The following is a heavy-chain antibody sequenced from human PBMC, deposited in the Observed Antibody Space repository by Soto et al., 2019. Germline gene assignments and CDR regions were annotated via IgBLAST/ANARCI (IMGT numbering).Heavy chain of an antibody. CDR2: INSNSVYI. D-gene: IGHD5-12*01. J-gene: IGHJ6*02. V-gene: IGHV3-21*01. CDR3: ARGDLVTTASYGMDV. Sequence: EVQLMESGGGLVKPGGSLRLSCAGSGFTFSTYTIHWVRKAPGMGLEWVSSINSNSVYIYYAASVKGRFAISRDNAKNSVYLQMNSLRDEDTAVYYCARGDLVTTASYGMDVWGQGTTVTVSS. CDR1: GFTFSTYT.